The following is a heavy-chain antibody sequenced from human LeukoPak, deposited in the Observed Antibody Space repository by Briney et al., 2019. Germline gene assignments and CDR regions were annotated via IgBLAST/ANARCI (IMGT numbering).Heavy chain of an antibody. V-gene: IGHV4-34*01. Sequence: SETLSLTCAVYGGSFSGYYWSWIRQPPGKGLEWIGEINHSGSTNYNPSLKSRVTISVDTSKNQFSLKLSSVTAADTAVYYCARGLSGSYDYWGQGTLVTVSS. CDR1: GGSFSGYY. D-gene: IGHD1-26*01. CDR2: INHSGST. J-gene: IGHJ4*02. CDR3: ARGLSGSYDY.